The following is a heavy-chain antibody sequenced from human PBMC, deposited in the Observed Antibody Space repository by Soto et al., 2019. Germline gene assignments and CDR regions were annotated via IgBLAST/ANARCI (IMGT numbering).Heavy chain of an antibody. D-gene: IGHD3-10*01. V-gene: IGHV4-31*03. Sequence: LSLTCTVSGGSISSGGYYWSWIRQHPGKGLEWIGYIYYSGSTYYNPSLKSRVTISVDTSKNQFSLKLSSVTAADTAVYYCARDLVLGGDAFDIWGQGTMVTVSS. CDR2: IYYSGST. CDR3: ARDLVLGGDAFDI. CDR1: GGSISSGGYY. J-gene: IGHJ3*02.